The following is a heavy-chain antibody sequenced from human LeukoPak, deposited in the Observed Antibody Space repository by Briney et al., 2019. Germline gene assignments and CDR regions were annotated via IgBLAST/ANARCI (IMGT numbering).Heavy chain of an antibody. CDR2: IYYSGST. Sequence: PSETLSLTCTVSGGSISSSSYYWGWIRQPPGKGLEWIGSIYYSGSTYYNPSLKGRVTISVDTSKNQFSLKLSSVTAADTAVYYCARHSPVVGDAFDIWGQGTMVTVSS. CDR3: ARHSPVVGDAFDI. CDR1: GGSISSSSYY. V-gene: IGHV4-39*01. D-gene: IGHD3-22*01. J-gene: IGHJ3*02.